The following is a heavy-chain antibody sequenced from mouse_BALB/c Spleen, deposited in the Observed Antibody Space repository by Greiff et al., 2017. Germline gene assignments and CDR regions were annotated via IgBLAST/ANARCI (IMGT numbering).Heavy chain of an antibody. J-gene: IGHJ4*01. CDR3: TRDYYGSSYPLAMDY. CDR2: IYPGNSDT. V-gene: IGHV1-5*01. CDR1: GYTFTSYW. D-gene: IGHD1-1*01. Sequence: EVQLQQSGTVLARPGASVKLSCKASGYTFTSYWMHWVKQRPGQGLEWIGAIYPGNSDTSYNQKFKGKAKLTAVTSTSTAYMELSSLTNEDSAVYYCTRDYYGSSYPLAMDYWGQGTSVTVSS.